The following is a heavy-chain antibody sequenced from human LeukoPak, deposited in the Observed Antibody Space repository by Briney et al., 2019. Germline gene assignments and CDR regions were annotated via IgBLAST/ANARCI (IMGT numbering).Heavy chain of an antibody. CDR3: AKDRDDYGATYFFDY. Sequence: GGSLRLSCVASGFTFSRYGMHWVRQAPGKRLEWVAVISYDGNNKYNADSVKGRFTISRDNSKNTLYLQTNSLRAEDTAVYYCAKDRDDYGATYFFDYWGPGTLVTVSS. V-gene: IGHV3-30*18. CDR1: GFTFSRYG. D-gene: IGHD5-24*01. J-gene: IGHJ4*02. CDR2: ISYDGNNK.